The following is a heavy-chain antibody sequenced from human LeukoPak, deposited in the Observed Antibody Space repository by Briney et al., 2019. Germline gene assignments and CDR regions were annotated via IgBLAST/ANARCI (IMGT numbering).Heavy chain of an antibody. V-gene: IGHV4-38-2*02. CDR2: IDHTGSI. D-gene: IGHD3-10*01. CDR1: GYSISSGYY. CDR3: ARGGYGPGSHYRY. Sequence: PSETLSLTCSVSGYSISSGYYWSWIRQPPGKGLEWIGEIDHTGSINYNPSLRSRVTISVDTFKNQFSLKLRPVTAADRAIYYCARGGYGPGSHYRYWGQGTLVTVSS. J-gene: IGHJ4*02.